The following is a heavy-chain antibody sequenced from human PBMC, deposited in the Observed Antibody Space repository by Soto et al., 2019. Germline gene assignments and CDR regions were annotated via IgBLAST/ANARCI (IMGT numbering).Heavy chain of an antibody. J-gene: IGHJ4*02. D-gene: IGHD2-21*02. V-gene: IGHV3-30*04. CDR3: AREPYGDSQYFDY. CDR1: GFTFNSLS. Sequence: QVQLVESGGGMVQAGTSLRLSCTGSGFTFNSLSLHWVRQGPDKGLEWVAVVSFDGKVTYYADSVKGRFTVSRDNSKNTIYLPANSLRADATAVYYWAREPYGDSQYFDYWGQGTPVTVSS. CDR2: VSFDGKVT.